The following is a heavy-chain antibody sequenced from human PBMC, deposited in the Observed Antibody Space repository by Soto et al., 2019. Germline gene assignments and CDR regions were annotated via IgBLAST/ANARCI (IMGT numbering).Heavy chain of an antibody. CDR3: ARENYDVWSGSSTPMDV. J-gene: IGHJ6*02. CDR1: GFTFSDYY. V-gene: IGHV3-11*01. Sequence: GGSLRLSCAASGFTFSDYYMSWIRQAPGKGLEWVSYISSSGSTIYYADSVKGRFTISRDNAKNSLYLQMNSLRAEDTAVYYCARENYDVWSGSSTPMDVWGQGTTVTVSS. D-gene: IGHD3-3*01. CDR2: ISSSGSTI.